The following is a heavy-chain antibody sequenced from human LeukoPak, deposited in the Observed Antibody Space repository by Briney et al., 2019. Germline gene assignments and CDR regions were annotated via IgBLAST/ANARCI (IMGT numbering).Heavy chain of an antibody. D-gene: IGHD2-15*01. Sequence: GASVKVSCKASGGTFTSYAISWVRQAPGQGLEWMGGIIPIFGTANYAQKFQSRVTIIADKSTSTAYMELSSLRSEDTAVYYCAREGCSGGSCYSKLCYYYYYMDVWGKGTTVTVSS. J-gene: IGHJ6*03. CDR2: IIPIFGTA. CDR3: AREGCSGGSCYSKLCYYYYYMDV. V-gene: IGHV1-69*06. CDR1: GGTFTSYA.